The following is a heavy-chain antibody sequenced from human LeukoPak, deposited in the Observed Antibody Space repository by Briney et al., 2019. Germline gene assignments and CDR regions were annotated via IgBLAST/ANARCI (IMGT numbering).Heavy chain of an antibody. CDR2: IIPIFGTA. CDR1: GGTFSSYA. CDR3: ARWDSSGYYYFDY. J-gene: IGHJ4*02. D-gene: IGHD3-22*01. Sequence: ASVKVSCKASGGTFSSYAISWVRQAPGQGLEWMGGIIPIFGTANYAQKFQGRVTITADESTSTAYMELSSLRSEDTAVYYCARWDSSGYYYFDYWGQGTLVTVSS. V-gene: IGHV1-69*01.